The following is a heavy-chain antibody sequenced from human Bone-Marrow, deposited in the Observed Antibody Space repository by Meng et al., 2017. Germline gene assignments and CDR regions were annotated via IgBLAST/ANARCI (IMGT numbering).Heavy chain of an antibody. V-gene: IGHV3-21*01. CDR2: ISSSSYI. CDR1: GFTFSSYS. J-gene: IGHJ3*02. D-gene: IGHD2-15*01. CDR3: ARSACSGGSCEVPDDAFDI. Sequence: GESLKISCAASGFTFSSYSMNWVRQAPGKGLEWVSSISSSSYIYYADSVKGRFTISRDNAKNSLYLQMNSLRAEDTAVYYCARSACSGGSCEVPDDAFDIWGQGTMVTVSS.